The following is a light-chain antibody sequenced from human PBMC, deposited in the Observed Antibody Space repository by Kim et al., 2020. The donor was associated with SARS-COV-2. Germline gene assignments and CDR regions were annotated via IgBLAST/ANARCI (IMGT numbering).Light chain of an antibody. CDR1: SSNIGGNA. CDR3: ASWDDTLNGVV. CDR2: TNN. Sequence: QSVLTQPPSASGTPGQRVTISCSGSSSNIGGNAVNWYQQLPGTAPKLLIYTNNQRPSGVPDRFSGSRSGASASLAINGLQSEDEADYYCASWDDTLNGVVFGGGTKLTVL. J-gene: IGLJ2*01. V-gene: IGLV1-44*01.